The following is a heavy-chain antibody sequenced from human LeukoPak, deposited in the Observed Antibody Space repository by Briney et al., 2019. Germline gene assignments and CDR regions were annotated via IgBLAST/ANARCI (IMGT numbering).Heavy chain of an antibody. Sequence: GGSLRLSCAASGFTFSSYWMYWVRQAPGKGLVWVSRINSDGSTTNYADSVKGRFTISRDNAKNTLYLQMNSLRAEDTAVYYCARLWFGELPNYWGQGTLVTVSS. CDR1: GFTFSSYW. V-gene: IGHV3-74*01. J-gene: IGHJ4*02. CDR2: INSDGSTT. CDR3: ARLWFGELPNY. D-gene: IGHD3-10*01.